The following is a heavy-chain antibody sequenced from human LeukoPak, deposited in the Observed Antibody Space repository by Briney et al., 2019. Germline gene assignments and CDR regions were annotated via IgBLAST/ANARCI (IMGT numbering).Heavy chain of an antibody. V-gene: IGHV5-51*01. CDR3: ARVISGWDPRYNYFDY. J-gene: IGHJ4*02. D-gene: IGHD6-19*01. CDR1: GYSFTSYW. Sequence: LGESLKISCKGSGYSFTSYWIGWVRQMPGKGLEWMGIIYPGDSDTRYSPSFQGQVTISADKSISTAYLQWSSLKASDTAMYYCARVISGWDPRYNYFDYWGQGTLVTVSS. CDR2: IYPGDSDT.